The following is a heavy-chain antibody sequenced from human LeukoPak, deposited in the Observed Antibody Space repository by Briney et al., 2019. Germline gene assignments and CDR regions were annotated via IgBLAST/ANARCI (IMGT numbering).Heavy chain of an antibody. CDR2: ISTSGSTI. Sequence: GGSLRLSCTASGSTFSNYEVNWVRQAPGKGLEWVSYISTSGSTIYYADSVKGRFTISRDNAKNSVYLQMNSLRAEDTAVYYCATGTIYYWGQGALVTVSS. J-gene: IGHJ4*02. V-gene: IGHV3-48*03. CDR3: ATGTIYY. D-gene: IGHD1-1*01. CDR1: GSTFSNYE.